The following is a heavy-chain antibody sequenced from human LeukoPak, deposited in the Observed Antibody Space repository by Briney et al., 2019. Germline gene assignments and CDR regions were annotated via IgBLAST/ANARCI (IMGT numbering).Heavy chain of an antibody. V-gene: IGHV1-2*02. D-gene: IGHD3-10*01. CDR3: AREPLWFGELPHTTPYYYYYMDV. Sequence: ASVKVSCKASGYTFTGYYMHWVRQAPGQGLEWMGWINPNSGGTNYAQKFQGRVTMTRDTSISTAYMELSRLRSDDTAVYYCAREPLWFGELPHTTPYYYYYMDVWGKGTTVTISS. J-gene: IGHJ6*03. CDR1: GYTFTGYY. CDR2: INPNSGGT.